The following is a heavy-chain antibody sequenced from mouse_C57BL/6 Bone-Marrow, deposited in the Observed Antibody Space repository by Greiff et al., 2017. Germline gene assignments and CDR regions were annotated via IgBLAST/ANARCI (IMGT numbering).Heavy chain of an antibody. V-gene: IGHV2-5*01. CDR2: IWRGGST. J-gene: IGHJ1*03. Sequence: VKVEESGPGLVQPSQSLSITCTVSGFSLTSYGVHWVRQSPGQGLEWLGVIWRGGSTDYNAAFMSRLSIPKDNSKRQVFFKMNSLQADDTAIYYWANKGSSYDYWYFDVWGTGTTVTVSS. CDR1: GFSLTSYG. CDR3: ANKGSSYDYWYFDV. D-gene: IGHD1-1*01.